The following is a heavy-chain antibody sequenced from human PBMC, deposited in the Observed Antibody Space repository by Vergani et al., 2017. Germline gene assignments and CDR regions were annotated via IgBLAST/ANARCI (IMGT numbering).Heavy chain of an antibody. V-gene: IGHV3-21*01. Sequence: EVQLVESGGGLVKPGGSLRLSCAASGFTFSSYSMNWVRQAPGKGLEWVSSISSSSSYIYYADSVKGRFTISRDNAKNSLYLQMNSLRAEDTAVYYCAREPYDCSSTSCYSSWFDPWGQGTLVTVSS. J-gene: IGHJ5*02. D-gene: IGHD2-2*01. CDR1: GFTFSSYS. CDR2: ISSSSSYI. CDR3: AREPYDCSSTSCYSSWFDP.